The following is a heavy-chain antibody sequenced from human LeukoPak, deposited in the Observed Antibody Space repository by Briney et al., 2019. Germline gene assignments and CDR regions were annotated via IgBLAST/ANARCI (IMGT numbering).Heavy chain of an antibody. V-gene: IGHV3-13*01. CDR1: GFTFSSYD. CDR2: IGTARDA. CDR3: AREAPYYDFWSGPRYGMDV. D-gene: IGHD3-3*01. J-gene: IGHJ6*02. Sequence: SGGSLRLSCAASGFTFSSYDMHWVRQATGKGLEWVSAIGTARDAYYPGSVKGRVTISRENAKNSLYLQMNSLRAGDTAVYYCAREAPYYDFWSGPRYGMDVWGQGTTVTVSS.